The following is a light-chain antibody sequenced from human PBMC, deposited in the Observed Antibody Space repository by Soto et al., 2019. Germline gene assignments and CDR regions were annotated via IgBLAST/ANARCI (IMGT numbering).Light chain of an antibody. V-gene: IGKV3-15*01. CDR2: GAS. CDR3: QQYERWPLT. J-gene: IGKJ3*01. CDR1: QSVRRN. Sequence: EIEMTQSPVTLSVSPGDTATLFCWASQSVRRNLGWYQQKPGQVPRLLIHGASTRATDTPSRFSAYGSGTEFTLTISGVQSEDFAIYYCQQYERWPLTFGPGTKVDLQ.